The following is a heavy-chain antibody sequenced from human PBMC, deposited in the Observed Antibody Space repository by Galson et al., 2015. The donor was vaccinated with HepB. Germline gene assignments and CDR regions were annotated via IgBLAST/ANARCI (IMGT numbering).Heavy chain of an antibody. CDR2: ISFDGSNQ. CDR1: GFTFRTSA. D-gene: IGHD3-16*02. V-gene: IGHV3-30*04. J-gene: IGHJ4*02. Sequence: SLRLSCAASGFTFRTSAMHWVRQAPGKRLEWVAAISFDGSNQDYVESVKGRFTISRDNSKNTLYLQMSSLRPGDTAVYYCAKDLNQALYYFDHWGQGTLVTVSS. CDR3: AKDLNQALYYFDH.